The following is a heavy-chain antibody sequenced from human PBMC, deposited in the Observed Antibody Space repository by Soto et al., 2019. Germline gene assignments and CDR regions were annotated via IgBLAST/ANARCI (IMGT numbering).Heavy chain of an antibody. V-gene: IGHV5-51*01. CDR1: GYSFTSYW. CDR2: IYPGDSDT. D-gene: IGHD3-22*01. J-gene: IGHJ4*02. CDR3: ARWLGYYDSSGPRPFDY. Sequence: GESLKISCKGSGYSFTSYWIGWVRQMPGKGLEWMGIIYPGDSDTRYSPSFQGQVTISADKSISTAYLQWSSLKASDTAMYYCARWLGYYDSSGPRPFDYWGQGTPVTVSS.